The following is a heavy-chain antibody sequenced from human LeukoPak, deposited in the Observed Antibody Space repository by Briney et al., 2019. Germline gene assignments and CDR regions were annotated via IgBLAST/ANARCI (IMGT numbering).Heavy chain of an antibody. D-gene: IGHD6-13*01. CDR2: INSDGSST. V-gene: IGHV3-74*01. CDR1: GFTFSSYW. J-gene: IGHJ4*02. Sequence: PGGSLRLSCAASGFTFSSYWMHWVRQAPGKGLVWVSRINSDGSSTSYADSVKGRFTISRDNAKNTLYLQMNSLRAEDTAVYYCARATYSSSWYVIGWGQGTLVTVSS. CDR3: ARATYSSSWYVIG.